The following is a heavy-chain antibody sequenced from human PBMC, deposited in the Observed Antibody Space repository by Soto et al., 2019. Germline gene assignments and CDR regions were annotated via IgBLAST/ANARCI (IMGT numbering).Heavy chain of an antibody. D-gene: IGHD3-10*01. CDR1: GFTVSSNY. CDR2: IYSGGST. Sequence: GGSLRLSCAASGFTVSSNYMSWVRQAPGKGLEWVSVIYSGGSTYYADSVKGRFTISRDNSKNTLYLQMNSLRAEDTAVYYCARDTWTSAHYYGSGSSSGDYWGQGTLVTVSS. CDR3: ARDTWTSAHYYGSGSSSGDY. J-gene: IGHJ4*02. V-gene: IGHV3-53*01.